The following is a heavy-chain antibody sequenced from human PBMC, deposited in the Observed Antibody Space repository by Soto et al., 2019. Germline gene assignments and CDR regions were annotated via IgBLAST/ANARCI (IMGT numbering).Heavy chain of an antibody. CDR2: INHSGST. CDR1: GGSFSGYY. Sequence: SETLSLICAVYGGSFSGYYWSWIRQPPGKGLEWIGEINHSGSTNYNPSLKSRVTISVDTSKNQFSLKLSSVTAADTAVYYCARARRSYNYYDSSGYSYYFDYWGQGTLVTVSS. V-gene: IGHV4-34*01. D-gene: IGHD3-22*01. CDR3: ARARRSYNYYDSSGYSYYFDY. J-gene: IGHJ4*02.